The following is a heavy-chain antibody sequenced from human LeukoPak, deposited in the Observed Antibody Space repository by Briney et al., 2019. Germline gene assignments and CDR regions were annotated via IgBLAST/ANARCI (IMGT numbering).Heavy chain of an antibody. Sequence: SETLSLTCTVSGGSISSGGYYWSWIRQHPGKGLEWIGYIYYSGSTYYNPSLKSRVTISVDTSKNQFSLKLSSVTAADTAVYYCVRDPGDSSGYYLGWFDPWGQGTLVTVSS. CDR3: VRDPGDSSGYYLGWFDP. CDR1: GGSISSGGYY. J-gene: IGHJ5*02. CDR2: IYYSGST. D-gene: IGHD3-22*01. V-gene: IGHV4-31*03.